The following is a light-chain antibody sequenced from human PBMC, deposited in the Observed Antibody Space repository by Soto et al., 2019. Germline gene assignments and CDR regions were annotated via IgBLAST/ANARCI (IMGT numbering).Light chain of an antibody. CDR3: QQYGSSPPIT. Sequence: EIVMTQSPATLSVSPGERATLSCRASQSVSSNLAWYQQKPGQAPRLLISGASSRATGIPDRISGSGSGTDFTLTISRLEPEDFAVYYCQQYGSSPPITFGQGTRLEIK. J-gene: IGKJ5*01. V-gene: IGKV3-20*01. CDR1: QSVSSN. CDR2: GAS.